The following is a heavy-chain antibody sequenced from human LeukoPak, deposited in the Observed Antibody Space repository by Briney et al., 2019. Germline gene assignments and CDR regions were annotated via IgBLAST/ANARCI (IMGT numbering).Heavy chain of an antibody. J-gene: IGHJ4*02. V-gene: IGHV4-39*07. D-gene: IGHD3-16*02. Sequence: PSETLSLTCTVSGDSISSGGYYWSWIRQPPGKGLAWIWEINHSGSTNYNPSLKSRVTISVDTSKNQFSLKLSSVTAADTAVYYCARGRYYDYVWGSYRYRPYFDYWGQGTLVTVSS. CDR3: ARGRYYDYVWGSYRYRPYFDY. CDR2: INHSGST. CDR1: GDSISSGGYY.